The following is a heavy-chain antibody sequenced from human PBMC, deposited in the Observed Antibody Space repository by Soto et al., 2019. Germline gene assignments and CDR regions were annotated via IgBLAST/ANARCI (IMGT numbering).Heavy chain of an antibody. D-gene: IGHD4-17*01. CDR2: INPNGGGT. CDR1: GYTFTGYY. CDR3: AGDDYGDFPGTGMDV. J-gene: IGHJ6*02. Sequence: QVQLVQSGAGVKKPGASVKVSCKASGYTFTGYYMHWVRQAPGQGLEWLGWINPNGGGTNYAQKFQGWVTMTWDTAISTAYMERSRLRSDATAVYYCAGDDYGDFPGTGMDVWGQGTTVTVSS. V-gene: IGHV1-2*04.